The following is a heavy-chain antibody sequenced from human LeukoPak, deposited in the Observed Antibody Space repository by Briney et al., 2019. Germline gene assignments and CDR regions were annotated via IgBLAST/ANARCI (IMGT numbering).Heavy chain of an antibody. Sequence: ASVKVSCKASGYTFTGYYMHWVRQAPGQGLEWMGWINPNSGGTNYAQKFQGRVTITADKSTSTAYMELSSLRSEDTAVYYCARSDSSGYQGSGYWGQGTLVTVSS. CDR3: ARSDSSGYQGSGY. CDR1: GYTFTGYY. J-gene: IGHJ4*02. D-gene: IGHD3-22*01. CDR2: INPNSGGT. V-gene: IGHV1-2*02.